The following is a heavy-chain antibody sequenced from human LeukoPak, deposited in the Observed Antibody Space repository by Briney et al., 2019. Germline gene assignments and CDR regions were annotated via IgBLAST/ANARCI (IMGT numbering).Heavy chain of an antibody. CDR1: GSTFSTYS. D-gene: IGHD6-6*01. Sequence: PGGSLRLSCAASGSTFSTYSMHWVRQAPGKGLEWVSYISGSSSTIYYADSVKGRFTISRDNAKNSLYVQMNSLRAEDTAVYYCARDRARTFDYWGQGTLVTVSS. CDR2: ISGSSSTI. J-gene: IGHJ4*02. CDR3: ARDRARTFDY. V-gene: IGHV3-48*01.